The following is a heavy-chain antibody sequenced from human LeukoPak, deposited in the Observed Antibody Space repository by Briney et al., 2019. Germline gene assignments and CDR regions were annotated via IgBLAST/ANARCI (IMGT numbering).Heavy chain of an antibody. Sequence: PGGSLRLSCAASGFTVSSNYMSWVRQAPGKGLEWVSLIYSGGSTYYADSVKGRFTISRDNSKNTLYLQMNSLRAEDTAVYYCAREHEHVWGPGGLGYWGQGTLVTVSS. CDR2: IYSGGST. D-gene: IGHD3-16*01. CDR3: AREHEHVWGPGGLGY. CDR1: GFTVSSNY. V-gene: IGHV3-53*01. J-gene: IGHJ4*02.